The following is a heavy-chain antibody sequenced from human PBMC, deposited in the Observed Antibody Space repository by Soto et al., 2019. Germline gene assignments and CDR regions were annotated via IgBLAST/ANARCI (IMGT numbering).Heavy chain of an antibody. CDR2: MHYSGIA. J-gene: IGHJ5*02. CDR1: GGSISSGAYY. V-gene: IGHV4-31*03. Sequence: QVQLQESGPGLVKPSQTLSLTCTVSGGSISSGAYYWSWIRQHSEKGLEWIGYMHYSGIAYYNPSITTGVTISVDTSKNQFSLKLRSVTAPDTDVYYCARYYFDNSGYSNRFGPWGRGTLVTVSS. CDR3: ARYYFDNSGYSNRFGP. D-gene: IGHD3-22*01.